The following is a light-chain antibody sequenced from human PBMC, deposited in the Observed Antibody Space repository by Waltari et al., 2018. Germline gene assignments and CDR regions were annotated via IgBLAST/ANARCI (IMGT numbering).Light chain of an antibody. J-gene: IGLJ2*01. CDR1: ALPKQY. CDR3: QSADSSGTYVV. Sequence: SYELTQPPSVSVSPGQTARITCSGDALPKQYAYWYQQKPGQAPVLVIYKDSERPSGILKRFSGSSSVTTVTLPISGVQAEDEADYYCQSADSSGTYVVFGGGTKLTVL. CDR2: KDS. V-gene: IGLV3-25*03.